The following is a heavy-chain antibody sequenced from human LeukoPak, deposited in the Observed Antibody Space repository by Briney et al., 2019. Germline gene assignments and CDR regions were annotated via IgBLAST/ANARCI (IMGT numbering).Heavy chain of an antibody. J-gene: IGHJ4*02. Sequence: PSETLSLTCTGSGGFISSHYWSWIRQPPGKGLEWIGYIYYSGSTNYNPSLRSRVTIPVDTSKNQFSVKLSSVTAADAAVYYCARGLEWDIYYLDYWGQGTLDTVSS. CDR1: GGFISSHY. CDR2: IYYSGST. D-gene: IGHD3-3*01. V-gene: IGHV4-59*11. CDR3: ARGLEWDIYYLDY.